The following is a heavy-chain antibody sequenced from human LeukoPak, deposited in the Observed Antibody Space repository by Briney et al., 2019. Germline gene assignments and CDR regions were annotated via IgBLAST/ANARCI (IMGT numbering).Heavy chain of an antibody. D-gene: IGHD6-13*01. CDR1: GYTFTGYY. J-gene: IGHJ3*02. Sequence: GASVKVSCEASGYTFTGYYMHWVRQAPGQGLEWMGIINPSGGSTSYSQKFQGRVTMTRDVSTSTVYMELSSLRSEDTAVYYCATCSAGTYLSAFDMWGQGTMVTVSS. CDR3: ATCSAGTYLSAFDM. CDR2: INPSGGST. V-gene: IGHV1-46*01.